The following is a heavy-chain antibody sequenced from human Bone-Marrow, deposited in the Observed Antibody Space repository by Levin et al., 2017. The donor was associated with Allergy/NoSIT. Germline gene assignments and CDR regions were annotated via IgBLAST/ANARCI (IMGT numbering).Heavy chain of an antibody. CDR3: AKGTTETPYYNYMDV. CDR2: ISGSGGSS. J-gene: IGHJ6*03. V-gene: IGHV3-23*01. D-gene: IGHD1-14*01. Sequence: GESLKISCAASGFTFDNYAINWVRQAPGKGLEWVSTISGSGGSSYYADSVEGRFTISRDNSKNTLYLEMKSLRADDTAIYYCAKGTTETPYYNYMDVCGKGTPVTVSS. CDR1: GFTFDNYA.